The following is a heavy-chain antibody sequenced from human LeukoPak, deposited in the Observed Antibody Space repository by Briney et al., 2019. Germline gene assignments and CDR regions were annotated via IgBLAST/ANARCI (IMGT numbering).Heavy chain of an antibody. CDR3: ARGATVTTDYYYYYYMDV. J-gene: IGHJ6*03. Sequence: ASVKVSCKASGGTFSSYAIGWVRQAPGQGLEWMGGIIPIFGTANYAQKFQGRVTITTDESTSTAYMELSSLRSEDTAVYYCARGATVTTDYYYYYYMDVWGKGTTVTVFS. V-gene: IGHV1-69*05. CDR2: IIPIFGTA. CDR1: GGTFSSYA. D-gene: IGHD4-11*01.